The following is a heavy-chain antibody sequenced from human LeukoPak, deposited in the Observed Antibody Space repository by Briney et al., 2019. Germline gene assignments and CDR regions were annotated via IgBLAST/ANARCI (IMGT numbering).Heavy chain of an antibody. CDR2: INHSGST. CDR3: ARRDWYQPLQY. V-gene: IGHV4-34*01. D-gene: IGHD2-2*01. Sequence: SETLSLTRAVYGGSFSGYYWSWIRQPPGKGLEWIGEINHSGSTNYNPSLKSRVTISVDTSKNQFSLKLSSVTAADTAVYYCARRDWYQPLQYWGQGTLVTVSS. J-gene: IGHJ4*02. CDR1: GGSFSGYY.